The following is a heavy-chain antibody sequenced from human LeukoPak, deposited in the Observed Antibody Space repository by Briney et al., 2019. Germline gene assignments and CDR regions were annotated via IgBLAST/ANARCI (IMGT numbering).Heavy chain of an antibody. CDR3: ARDVSHAFDI. CDR1: GYTFTSYG. Sequence: ASVKVSCKASGYTFTSYGISWVRQAPGQGLEWMGWISAYNGNTNYAQKFQGRVTMTTDTFTSTAYMEVRSLRSDDTAVYYCARDVSHAFDIWGQGTMVTVSS. J-gene: IGHJ3*02. V-gene: IGHV1-18*01. CDR2: ISAYNGNT. D-gene: IGHD2-8*01.